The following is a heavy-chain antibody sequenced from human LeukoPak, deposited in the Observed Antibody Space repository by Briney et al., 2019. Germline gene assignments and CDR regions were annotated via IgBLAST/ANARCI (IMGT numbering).Heavy chain of an antibody. CDR1: GGSFSGYY. J-gene: IGHJ4*02. V-gene: IGHV4-59*10. D-gene: IGHD3-16*01. Sequence: SETLSLTCAVYGGSFSGYYWSWIRQPAGKVLEWIGRIHTSGSTNYNPSLKSRVTMSVDTSKNQFSLKLSSVTAADTAVYYCARGRPGGGGFDYWGQGTLVTVSS. CDR2: IHTSGST. CDR3: ARGRPGGGGFDY.